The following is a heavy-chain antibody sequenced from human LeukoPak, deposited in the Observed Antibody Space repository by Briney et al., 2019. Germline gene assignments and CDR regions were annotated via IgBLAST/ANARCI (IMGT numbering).Heavy chain of an antibody. V-gene: IGHV3-7*01. D-gene: IGHD1-26*01. CDR2: TNEDGSRR. CDR1: GFTFSMYW. J-gene: IGHJ4*02. CDR3: VKDDRGAFYIH. Sequence: PGGSLRLSCAASGFTFSMYWMTWVRQAPGKGLEWVANTNEDGSRRNYVDSLKGRFTISRDNAKNSVYLQMNSLRAEDTAVYFCVKDDRGAFYIHWGQGTLVTVSS.